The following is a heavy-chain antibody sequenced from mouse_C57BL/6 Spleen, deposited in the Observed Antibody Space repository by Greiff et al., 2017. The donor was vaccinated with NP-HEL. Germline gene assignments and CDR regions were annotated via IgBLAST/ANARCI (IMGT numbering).Heavy chain of an antibody. CDR2: INPNNGGT. CDR1: GYTFTDYY. Sequence: VQLKQSGPELVKPGASVKISCKASGYTFTDYYMNWVKQSHGKSLEWIGDINPNNGGTSYNQKFKGKATLTVDKSSSTAYMELRSLTSEDSAVYYCARSLDRAMDYWGQGTSDTVSS. J-gene: IGHJ4*01. CDR3: ARSLDRAMDY. D-gene: IGHD1-2*01. V-gene: IGHV1-26*01.